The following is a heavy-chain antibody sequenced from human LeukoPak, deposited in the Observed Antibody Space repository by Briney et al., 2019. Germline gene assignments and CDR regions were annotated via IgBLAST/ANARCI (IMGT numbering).Heavy chain of an antibody. V-gene: IGHV3-7*03. J-gene: IGHJ4*02. CDR2: IQQYGSEK. CDR3: ARGRRSDSSGPPYFDY. CDR1: GFTFSSYW. Sequence: GGSLRLSCAASGFTFSSYWMSWVRQAPGKGLEWVANIQQYGSEKYYVDSVKGRFTISRDNAKNSLYVQLNSLRAEDTAVYYCARGRRSDSSGPPYFDYWGQGTLVTVSS. D-gene: IGHD6-19*01.